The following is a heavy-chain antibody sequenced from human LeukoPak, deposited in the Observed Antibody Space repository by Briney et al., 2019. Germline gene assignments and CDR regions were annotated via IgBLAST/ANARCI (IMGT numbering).Heavy chain of an antibody. D-gene: IGHD3-10*01. V-gene: IGHV3-72*01. CDR3: ALVRGVAPPDAFDI. Sequence: GGSLRLSCAASGFTFSDHYMDWVRQAPGKGLEWVGRTRNKANSYTTEYAASVKGRFTISRDDPKNSLYLQMNSLKTEDTAVYYCALVRGVAPPDAFDIWGQGTMVTVSS. J-gene: IGHJ3*02. CDR1: GFTFSDHY. CDR2: TRNKANSYTT.